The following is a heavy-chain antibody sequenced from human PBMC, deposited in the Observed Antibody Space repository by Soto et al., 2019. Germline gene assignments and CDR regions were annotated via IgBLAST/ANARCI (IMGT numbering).Heavy chain of an antibody. CDR3: AKDMERSTAWYVVGGDY. D-gene: IGHD6-13*01. CDR2: ISYDGNNK. J-gene: IGHJ4*02. Sequence: QVQLVESGGGVVQPGRSLRLSCAASGFTFSSYVMHWVRQAPGKGLEWVALISYDGNNKYHIDSVKGGLTISRDNSKNTLYLQMNSLRAEDTAVYYCAKDMERSTAWYVVGGDYWFQGTPVTVSS. CDR1: GFTFSSYV. V-gene: IGHV3-30*18.